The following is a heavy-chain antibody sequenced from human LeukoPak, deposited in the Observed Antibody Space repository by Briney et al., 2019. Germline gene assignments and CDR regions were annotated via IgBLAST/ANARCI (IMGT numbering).Heavy chain of an antibody. D-gene: IGHD7-27*01. Sequence: SETLSLTCAVSGGSTSSYYWSWIRQPPGKELEWIGYIYYSGSTNYNPSLKCRVTISVDTSKNQFSLKLSSVTAADTAVYYCANAANWGSPYWGQGTLVTVSS. J-gene: IGHJ4*02. V-gene: IGHV4-59*08. CDR3: ANAANWGSPY. CDR1: GGSTSSYY. CDR2: IYYSGST.